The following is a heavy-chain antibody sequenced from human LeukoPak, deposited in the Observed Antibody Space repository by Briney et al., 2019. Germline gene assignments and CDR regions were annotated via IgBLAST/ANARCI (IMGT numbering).Heavy chain of an antibody. D-gene: IGHD3-22*01. V-gene: IGHV4-30-4*02. CDR2: IHHSGST. Sequence: ASETLSLTCTVSGGSISSNDHYWSWIRQPPGKGLEWIGYIHHSGSTYYNPSLKSRVTISVDTSKHQFSLKLRSVTAADTAVYYCARGGDSSGPNDYWGQGTLVTVSS. CDR1: GGSISSNDHY. J-gene: IGHJ4*02. CDR3: ARGGDSSGPNDY.